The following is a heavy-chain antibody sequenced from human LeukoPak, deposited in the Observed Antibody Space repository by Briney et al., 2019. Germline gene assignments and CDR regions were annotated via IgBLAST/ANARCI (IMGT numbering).Heavy chain of an antibody. Sequence: SETLSLTCAVSGYSISSGYYWGWIRQPPGKGLEWIGSIYHSGSTYYNPSLKSRVTISVDTSKNQFSLELSSVTAADTAVYYCARLAAQGGYWGQGTLVTVSS. CDR1: GYSISSGYY. CDR3: ARLAAQGGY. V-gene: IGHV4-38-2*01. D-gene: IGHD6-13*01. J-gene: IGHJ4*02. CDR2: IYHSGST.